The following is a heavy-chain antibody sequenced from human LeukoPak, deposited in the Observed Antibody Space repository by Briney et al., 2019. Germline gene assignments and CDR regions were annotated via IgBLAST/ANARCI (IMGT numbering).Heavy chain of an antibody. CDR3: AKGDVGSPMNFYH. J-gene: IGHJ4*02. V-gene: IGHV3-43*01. D-gene: IGHD5-18*01. CDR1: GFMFDDYT. Sequence: PGGSLRLSCAASGFMFDDYTMHWVRQAPGKGLEWVSLINWDGGSRYYAASVKGRFTVSRDNSKNSLYLQMNSLRTEDTALYYCAKGDVGSPMNFYHWGQGTLVTVSS. CDR2: INWDGGSR.